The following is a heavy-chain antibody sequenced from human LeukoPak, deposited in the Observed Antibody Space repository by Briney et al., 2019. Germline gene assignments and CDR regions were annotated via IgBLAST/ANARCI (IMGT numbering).Heavy chain of an antibody. CDR1: GFTFSSYG. Sequence: GGSLRLSCAASGFTFSSYGMSWVRQAPGKGLEWVSAISGSGGSTYYADSVKGRFTISRDNSKNTLYLQMNSLRAEDTAVYYCAKDPSGWYQYYFDYWGQGTLVTVSS. J-gene: IGHJ4*02. V-gene: IGHV3-23*01. D-gene: IGHD6-19*01. CDR2: ISGSGGST. CDR3: AKDPSGWYQYYFDY.